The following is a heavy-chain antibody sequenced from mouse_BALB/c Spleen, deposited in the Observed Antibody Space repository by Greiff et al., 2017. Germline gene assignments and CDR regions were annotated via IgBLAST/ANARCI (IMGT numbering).Heavy chain of an antibody. CDR2: INPSSGYT. V-gene: IGHV1-4*02. CDR1: GYTFTSYT. CDR3: ASYYYGSSYGYFDY. J-gene: IGHJ2*01. Sequence: VQLQQSAAELARPGASVKMSCKASGYTFTSYTMHWVKQRPGQGLEWIGYINPSSGYTEYNQKFKDKTTLTADKSSSTAYMQLSSLTSEDSAVYYCASYYYGSSYGYFDYWGQGTTLTVSS. D-gene: IGHD1-1*01.